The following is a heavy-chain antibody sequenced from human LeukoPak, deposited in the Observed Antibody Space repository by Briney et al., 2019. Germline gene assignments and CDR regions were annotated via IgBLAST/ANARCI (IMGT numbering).Heavy chain of an antibody. CDR1: GFTFSSYA. CDR3: AKDPEAGLTGYFDF. CDR2: ISGSGIST. Sequence: GGSLRLSCVASGFTFSSYAMSWVRQPLGKGLEWVSAISGSGISTYYADSVEGRFTISRDNSKNTLYLQLNSLRAEDTAIYYCAKDPEAGLTGYFDFWGQGTLVTVSS. V-gene: IGHV3-23*01. J-gene: IGHJ4*02. D-gene: IGHD6-13*01.